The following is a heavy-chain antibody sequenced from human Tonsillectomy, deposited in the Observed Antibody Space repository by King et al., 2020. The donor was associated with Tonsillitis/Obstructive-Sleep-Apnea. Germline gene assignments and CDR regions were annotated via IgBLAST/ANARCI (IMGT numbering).Heavy chain of an antibody. V-gene: IGHV1-2*07. CDR2: INPNSGGT. CDR1: GYTFTDYF. D-gene: IGHD7-27*01. J-gene: IGHJ3*02. Sequence: QLVQSGAEVRKPGASVKVSCKPSGYTFTDYFMHWVRQAPGQGLEWMGWINPNSGGTNYAHKFQVRVTMTRDTSINTAYMELSRLRSDDTAVYYCARGGLGTSAFDIWGQGTMVTVSS. CDR3: ARGGLGTSAFDI.